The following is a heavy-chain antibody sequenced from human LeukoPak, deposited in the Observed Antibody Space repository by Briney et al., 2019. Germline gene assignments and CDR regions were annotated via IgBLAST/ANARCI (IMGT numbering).Heavy chain of an antibody. CDR1: GGSISSGNW. D-gene: IGHD1-14*01. CDR2: IYHSGST. V-gene: IGHV4-4*02. J-gene: IGHJ5*02. CDR3: ARDRYKSGSWFDP. Sequence: KPSGTLSLTCAVSGGSISSGNWWSWVRQPPGKGLEWIGEIYHSGSTYYNPSLKSRVTISVDRSKNQFSLKLSSVTAADTAVYYCARDRYKSGSWFDPWGQGTLVTVSS.